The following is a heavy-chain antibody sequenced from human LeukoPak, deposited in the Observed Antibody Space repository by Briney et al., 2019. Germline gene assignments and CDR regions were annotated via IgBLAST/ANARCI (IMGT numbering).Heavy chain of an antibody. V-gene: IGHV3-30*02. CDR1: GFTFSSYG. CDR3: AKDVTAYRREGKGYSDY. Sequence: PGGSLRLSCAASGFTFSSYGMHWVRQAPGKGLEWVAFIRYDGSNKYYADSVKGRFTISRDNSKNTLYLQMNSLRAEDTAVYYCAKDVTAYRREGKGYSDYWGQGTLVTVSS. CDR2: IRYDGSNK. D-gene: IGHD2-21*01. J-gene: IGHJ4*02.